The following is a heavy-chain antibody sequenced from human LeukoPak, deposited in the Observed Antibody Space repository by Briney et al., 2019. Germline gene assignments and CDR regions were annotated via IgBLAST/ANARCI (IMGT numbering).Heavy chain of an antibody. CDR1: GYTFTNYG. CDR3: ARAGGWAREDYKGDAFDI. Sequence: ASVKVSCKASGYTFTNYGTSWVRQAPGQGLEWMGWISTYNGNSNYAQKLQDRVTMTTDTPTTTAYMDLRSLRSDDTAVYYCARAGGWAREDYKGDAFDIWGQGTMVTVSS. J-gene: IGHJ3*02. CDR2: ISTYNGNS. V-gene: IGHV1-18*01. D-gene: IGHD6-19*01.